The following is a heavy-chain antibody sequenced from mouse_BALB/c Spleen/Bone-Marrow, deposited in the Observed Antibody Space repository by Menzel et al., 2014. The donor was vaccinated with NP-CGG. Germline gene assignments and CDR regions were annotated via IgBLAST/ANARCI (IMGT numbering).Heavy chain of an antibody. CDR3: VRDQSSGSPFYDY. J-gene: IGHJ2*01. V-gene: IGHV2-9-2*01. D-gene: IGHD3-1*01. CDR1: GFSLTSYD. CDR2: IWTGGDT. Sequence: VKLMESGPGLVAPSQCLSITCTVSGFSLTSYDISWIRQPPGKGLEWLGVIWTGGDTKYKPAFMFRLSISKGNSKSQVFLKMNRLQTDDTAIYYCVRDQSSGSPFYDYWGHGPTLTVSS.